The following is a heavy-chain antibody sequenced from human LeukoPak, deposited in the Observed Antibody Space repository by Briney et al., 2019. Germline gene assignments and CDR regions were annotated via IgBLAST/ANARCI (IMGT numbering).Heavy chain of an antibody. Sequence: PSETLSLTCAVYGGSFSGYYWSWIRQPPGKGLEWIGEINHSGSTNYNPSLKSRVTISVDTSKNQFSLKLSSVTAADTAVYYCARQRGTSWGQGTLVTVSS. J-gene: IGHJ4*02. D-gene: IGHD1-26*01. V-gene: IGHV4-34*01. CDR3: ARQRGTS. CDR2: INHSGST. CDR1: GGSFSGYY.